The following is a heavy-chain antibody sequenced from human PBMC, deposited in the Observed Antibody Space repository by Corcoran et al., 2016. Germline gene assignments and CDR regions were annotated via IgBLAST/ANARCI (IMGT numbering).Heavy chain of an antibody. Sequence: QVQLQESGPGLVKPSETLSLTCSVSGGSMNGDYWSWIRQSPGKGLEWIGYVYYSGSTNYNPSLKRRVAISVDTSRNQFSLKQSSVTAADTAVYYWARGGDGLDIWGQGTMVTVSS. J-gene: IGHJ3*02. V-gene: IGHV4-59*01. CDR3: ARGGDGLDI. CDR1: GGSMNGDY. CDR2: VYYSGST.